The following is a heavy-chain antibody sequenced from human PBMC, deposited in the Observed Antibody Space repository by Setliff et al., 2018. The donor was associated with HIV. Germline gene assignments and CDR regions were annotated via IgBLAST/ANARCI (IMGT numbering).Heavy chain of an antibody. V-gene: IGHV4-59*01. CDR1: GGSISSYY. D-gene: IGHD3-10*01. CDR2: IYYSGST. Sequence: SETLSLTCTVSGGSISSYYWSWIRQPPGKGLEWIGYIYYSGSTNYNPSLKSRVTISVDTSKNQFSLKLSSVTAADTAVYCCARETNASGSLTAYWYFDLWGRGTLVTVSS. J-gene: IGHJ2*01. CDR3: ARETNASGSLTAYWYFDL.